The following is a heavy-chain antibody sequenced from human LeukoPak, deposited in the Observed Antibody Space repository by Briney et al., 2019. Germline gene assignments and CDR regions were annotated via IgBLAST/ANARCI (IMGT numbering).Heavy chain of an antibody. Sequence: GGSLRLSCAASGFTFSSYWMHWVRQAPGKGLVWVSLINSDGSSTRYADSVKGRFTISRDNSKNTLYLQMNSLRAEDTAVYYCAREDQTYYYDSSGLDHWGQGTLVTVSS. V-gene: IGHV3-74*01. CDR2: INSDGSST. D-gene: IGHD3-22*01. J-gene: IGHJ4*02. CDR3: AREDQTYYYDSSGLDH. CDR1: GFTFSSYW.